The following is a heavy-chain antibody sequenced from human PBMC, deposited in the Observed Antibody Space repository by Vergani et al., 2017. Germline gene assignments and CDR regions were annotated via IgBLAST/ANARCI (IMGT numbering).Heavy chain of an antibody. CDR3: ARIDSSGYYYGGWFDP. V-gene: IGHV7-4-1*02. CDR1: GYTFTSYA. J-gene: IGHJ5*02. CDR2: INTNTGNP. D-gene: IGHD3-22*01. Sequence: QVQLVQSGAEVKKPGASVKVSCKASGYTFTSYAMNWVRQAPGQGLEWMGWINTNTGNPTYAQGFTGRFVFSLDTSVSTAYLQISSLKAEDTAVYYWARIDSSGYYYGGWFDPWGQGTLVTVSS.